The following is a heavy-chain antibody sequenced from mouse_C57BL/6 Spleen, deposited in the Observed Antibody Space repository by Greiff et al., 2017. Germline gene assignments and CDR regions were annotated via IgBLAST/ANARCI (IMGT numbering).Heavy chain of an antibody. Sequence: EVMLVESGEGLVKPGGSLKLSCAASGFTFSSYAMSWVRQTPEKRLEWVAYISSGGDYIYYADTVKGRFTISRDNARNTLYLQMSSLKSEDTAMYYCTRDRLGLSFDNWGQGTTLTVSS. V-gene: IGHV5-9-1*02. D-gene: IGHD4-1*01. CDR1: GFTFSSYA. CDR2: ISSGGDYI. CDR3: TRDRLGLSFDN. J-gene: IGHJ2*01.